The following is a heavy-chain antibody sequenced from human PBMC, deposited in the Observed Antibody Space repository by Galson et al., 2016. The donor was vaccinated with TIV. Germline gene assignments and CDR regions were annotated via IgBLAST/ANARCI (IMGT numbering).Heavy chain of an antibody. Sequence: CKASGDSFTNYALSWVRQAPGQGLEWVGGFMPRTGAANYAEKFQGRLTLTAQESTNTAYMELNSLRFDDTAVYYCARGFLRVPNYWSDYPQSTYYQCQMNVWGQGTTVTVSS. CDR3: ARGFLRVPNYWSDYPQSTYYQCQMNV. CDR1: GDSFTNYA. CDR2: FMPRTGAA. D-gene: IGHD3-3*01. V-gene: IGHV1-69*01. J-gene: IGHJ6*02.